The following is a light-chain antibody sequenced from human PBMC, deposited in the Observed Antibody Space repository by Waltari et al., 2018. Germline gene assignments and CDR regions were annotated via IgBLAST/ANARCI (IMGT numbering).Light chain of an antibody. CDR3: QQGYSTWT. J-gene: IGKJ1*01. CDR1: QNIGRY. V-gene: IGKV1-39*01. Sequence: DIQMTQSPASLSASLGDRVTITCRASQNIGRYLNWYQQISGRAPKLLIYAASNLQRGVPSRFIGSGSGTDFTLTISGQQPEDFGTYYCQQGYSTWTFGQGTNVDSK. CDR2: AAS.